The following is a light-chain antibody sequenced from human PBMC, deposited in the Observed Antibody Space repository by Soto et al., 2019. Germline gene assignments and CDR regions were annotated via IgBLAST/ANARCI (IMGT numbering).Light chain of an antibody. J-gene: IGKJ1*01. V-gene: IGKV3-15*01. CDR2: GAS. CDR3: QQYNKWPLT. CDR1: QSVSSSY. Sequence: EIVLTHSPCTLSLSPGERATLSCSASQSVSSSYLAWYQQKPGQAPRLLIYGASTRATGIPVRFSGSASGTEFTLTISSLQSEDFTVYYCQQYNKWPLTFGQGTKVDIK.